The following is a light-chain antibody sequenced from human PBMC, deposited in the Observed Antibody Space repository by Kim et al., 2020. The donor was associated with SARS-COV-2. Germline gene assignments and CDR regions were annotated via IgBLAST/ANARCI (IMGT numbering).Light chain of an antibody. Sequence: VFPGERAPVSCRASEGVSGHLAWYQQRPGQAPRLLIYDTSPRATGISAKFSGSGSGTEFNLTISSLQSEDFAVYNCQQYYNRPYTFGQGTKLEI. CDR1: EGVSGH. V-gene: IGKV3-15*01. CDR3: QQYYNRPYT. J-gene: IGKJ2*01. CDR2: DTS.